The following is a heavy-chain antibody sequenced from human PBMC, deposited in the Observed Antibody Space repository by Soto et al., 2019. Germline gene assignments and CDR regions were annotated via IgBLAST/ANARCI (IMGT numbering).Heavy chain of an antibody. Sequence: QVQLLQSGAEVKEPGSSVKVSCTASRGIFSSYTINWLRQAPGQGLEWLGWIIPIFGSASYAQKLQGRVTITAEESTSTAYMEMSGLRSEDTAVYSCARVSNTGMVNSLYYAMDVWGQGTTVTVSS. CDR1: RGIFSSYT. CDR3: ARVSNTGMVNSLYYAMDV. V-gene: IGHV1-69*01. CDR2: IIPIFGSA. J-gene: IGHJ6*02. D-gene: IGHD5-18*01.